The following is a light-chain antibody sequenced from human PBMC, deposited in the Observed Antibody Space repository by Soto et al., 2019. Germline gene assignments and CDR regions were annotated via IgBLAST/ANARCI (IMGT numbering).Light chain of an antibody. CDR2: GAS. CDR3: QQYNKWPPYT. V-gene: IGKV3-15*01. CDR1: QSVSSN. J-gene: IGKJ2*01. Sequence: EIVMTQSPATLSVSPGERATLSCRASQSVSSNLAWYQQKPGQAPRLLIYGASTSATRIPARFSGSGSGTEFTLTISSLQSEDFAVYYCQQYNKWPPYTFGQGTKLEIK.